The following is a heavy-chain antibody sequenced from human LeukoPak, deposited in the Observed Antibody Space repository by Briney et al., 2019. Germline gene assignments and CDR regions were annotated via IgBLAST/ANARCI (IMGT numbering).Heavy chain of an antibody. CDR1: GFTFSSYG. V-gene: IGHV3-30*02. Sequence: GGSLRLSCAASGFTFSSYGMHWVRQAPGKGLEWVAFIRYDGSNKYYADSVKGRFTISRDNSKNTLYLQMNSLRAEDTAVYYCAKESSSLRYFDWLGTSDAFDIWGQGTMVTVSS. D-gene: IGHD3-9*01. J-gene: IGHJ3*02. CDR2: IRYDGSNK. CDR3: AKESSSLRYFDWLGTSDAFDI.